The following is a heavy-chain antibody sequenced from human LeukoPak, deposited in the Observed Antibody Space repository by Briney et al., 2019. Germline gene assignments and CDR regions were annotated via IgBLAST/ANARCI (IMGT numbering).Heavy chain of an antibody. D-gene: IGHD5-24*01. Sequence: PGGSLRLSRAASGFTFSSHGMNWVRQAPGKGLEWISGISPRADITYYADSVKGRFTISRDNSENTVYLHMSSLRAGDTALYFCAKDDAWLQFNDWGQGTLVTVSS. CDR1: GFTFSSHG. V-gene: IGHV3-23*01. J-gene: IGHJ4*02. CDR2: ISPRADIT. CDR3: AKDDAWLQFND.